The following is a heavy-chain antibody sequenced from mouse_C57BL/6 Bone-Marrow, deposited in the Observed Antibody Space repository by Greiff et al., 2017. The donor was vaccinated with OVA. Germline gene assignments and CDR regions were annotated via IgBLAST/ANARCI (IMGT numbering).Heavy chain of an antibody. V-gene: IGHV1-26*01. J-gene: IGHJ2*01. CDR1: GYTFTDYY. CDR3: ARRGDYFDY. CDR2: INPNNGGT. Sequence: VQLQQSGPELVKPGASVKISCKASGYTFTDYYMNWVKQSHGKSLEWIGDINPNNGGTSYNQKFKGKAKLTVDKSSSTAYMELRSLTSEDSAVYYCARRGDYFDYWGQGTTLTVSS.